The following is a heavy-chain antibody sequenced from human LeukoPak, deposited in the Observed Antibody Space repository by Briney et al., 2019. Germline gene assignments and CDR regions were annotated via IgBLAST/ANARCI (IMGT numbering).Heavy chain of an antibody. J-gene: IGHJ4*02. Sequence: GGSLRLSCVASGFPFSSYSMNWVRQATGKGLEWVSAIGTAGDTYYPGSVKGRFTISRENAKNSLYLQMNSLRAGDTAVYYCARGGYSYGWGDPYYFDYWGQGTLVTVSS. D-gene: IGHD5-18*01. CDR3: ARGGYSYGWGDPYYFDY. CDR2: IGTAGDT. CDR1: GFPFSSYS. V-gene: IGHV3-13*01.